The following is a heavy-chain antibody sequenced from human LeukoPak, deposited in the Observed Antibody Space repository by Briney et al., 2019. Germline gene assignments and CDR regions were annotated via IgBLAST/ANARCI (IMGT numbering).Heavy chain of an antibody. J-gene: IGHJ6*03. V-gene: IGHV1-2*02. CDR1: GYTFTSYY. CDR3: ARGSYDSRGYYSDYHFYMEL. Sequence: ASVKVSCKASGYTFTSYYLHWVRQAPGQGLEWMGWINPYNGDTNYSPKFKGRVTLTRDTSTTTSYMDLSRLTSDDTAVYFCARGSYDSRGYYSDYHFYMELWGKGTTVTVSS. D-gene: IGHD3-22*01. CDR2: INPYNGDT.